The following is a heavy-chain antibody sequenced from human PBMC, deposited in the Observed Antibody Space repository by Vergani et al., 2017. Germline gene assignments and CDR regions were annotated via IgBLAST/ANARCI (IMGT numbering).Heavy chain of an antibody. CDR2: ISCSGRSS. D-gene: IGHD3-22*01. V-gene: IGHV3-23*01. CDR3: AKYSAVSSYYDISGYTSDS. J-gene: IGHJ4*02. Sequence: EVQLLESGGGLVQPGGSLRLSCSASGFTFSNYAMNWVRQAPGKGLEWVSAISCSGRSSNYADSVKGRFTISRDNSKNTLYLQMDSLRAEDTAIYYCAKYSAVSSYYDISGYTSDSWGQGTLVTVSS. CDR1: GFTFSNYA.